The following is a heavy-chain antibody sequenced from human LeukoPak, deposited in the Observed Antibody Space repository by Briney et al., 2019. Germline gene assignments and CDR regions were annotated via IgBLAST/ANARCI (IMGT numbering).Heavy chain of an antibody. CDR3: ARGAFDI. V-gene: IGHV4-39*07. CDR2: MYYTGST. CDR1: GGSISSGSYY. J-gene: IGHJ3*02. Sequence: SETLSLTCTVSGGSISSGSYYWGWIRQPPGKGLEWIVSMYYTGSTYYNPSLKSRVTISLDTSKNQYSLKLNSVTAADTAVYYCARGAFDIWGQGTMVTVSS.